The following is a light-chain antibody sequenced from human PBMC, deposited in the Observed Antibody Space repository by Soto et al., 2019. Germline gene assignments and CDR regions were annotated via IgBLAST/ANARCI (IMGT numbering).Light chain of an antibody. CDR3: QTWGTGPWV. V-gene: IGLV4-69*01. CDR2: LNNDASH. CDR1: SGHSSNA. J-gene: IGLJ3*02. Sequence: QPVLTQSPSASASPGASVKLTCVLNSGHSSNAIARHQQQPGKGPRYLMKLNNDASHSKGDGIPDRFSGSSSGAERNFTISSLQSEDEADYYCQTWGTGPWVFGGGTKVTVL.